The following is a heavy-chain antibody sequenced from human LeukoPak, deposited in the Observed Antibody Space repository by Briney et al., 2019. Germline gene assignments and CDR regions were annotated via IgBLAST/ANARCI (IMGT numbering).Heavy chain of an antibody. CDR2: TFYRGST. V-gene: IGHV4-39*01. CDR1: GVSITTTSYY. CDR3: ASRANIVVVPAAPTDAFDI. D-gene: IGHD2-2*01. J-gene: IGHJ3*02. Sequence: SETLSLTCTVSGVSITTTSYYWGWIRQTPGKGLEWIGSTFYRGSTYYTPSLKSRVTISVDTSKNQFSLKLSSVTAADTAVYYCASRANIVVVPAAPTDAFDIWGQGTMVTVSS.